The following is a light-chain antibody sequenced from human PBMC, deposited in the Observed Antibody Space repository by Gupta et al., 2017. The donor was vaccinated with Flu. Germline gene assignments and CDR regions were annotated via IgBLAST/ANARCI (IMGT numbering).Light chain of an antibody. Sequence: FALPHPATLPGSPGQSLAIPCTGTTSDVGGYNCVSWYQQLPGTAPKLMIYDVSNRHSGISNRFSGSKSGNTASLTISGLQAEDEADYYCSSYTSGSTFVVVFGGGTKLTVL. CDR3: SSYTSGSTFVVV. CDR2: DVS. V-gene: IGLV2-14*01. J-gene: IGLJ2*01. CDR1: TSDVGGYNC.